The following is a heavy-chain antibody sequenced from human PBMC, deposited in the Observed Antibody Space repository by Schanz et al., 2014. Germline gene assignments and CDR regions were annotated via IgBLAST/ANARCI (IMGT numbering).Heavy chain of an antibody. CDR2: INSVGSNT. Sequence: EVQLVESGGGLVKPGGSLRLSCAASGFTFSSHWMHWVRQDPGKGLVWVARINSVGSNTDYADSVKGRFTISRDNAKSSLYLQMNSLRVEDTAVYYCAASSGWHPSTDYWGQGTLVTVSS. CDR3: AASSGWHPSTDY. V-gene: IGHV3-74*02. J-gene: IGHJ4*02. D-gene: IGHD6-19*01. CDR1: GFTFSSHW.